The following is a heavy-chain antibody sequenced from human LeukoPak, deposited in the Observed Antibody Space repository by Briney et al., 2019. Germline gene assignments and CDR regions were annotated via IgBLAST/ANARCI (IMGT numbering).Heavy chain of an antibody. CDR3: ARDLYSYGHFDY. V-gene: IGHV3-30-3*01. D-gene: IGHD5-18*01. CDR2: ISYDGSNK. Sequence: GRSLRLSCAASGFTFSNYAMHWVRKAPGKGLEWVAVISYDGSNKYYADSVKGRFTISRDNSKNTLYLQMNSLRAEDTAVYYCARDLYSYGHFDYWGQGTLVTVSS. J-gene: IGHJ4*02. CDR1: GFTFSNYA.